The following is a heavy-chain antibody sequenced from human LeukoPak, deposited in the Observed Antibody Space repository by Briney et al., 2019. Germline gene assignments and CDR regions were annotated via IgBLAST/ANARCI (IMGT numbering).Heavy chain of an antibody. V-gene: IGHV4-34*01. Sequence: SETLSLTCAVYGGSFSGYYWSWIRQPPGKGLEWIGEINHSGSTNYNPSLKSRVTISVDTSKNQFSLKLSSVTAADTAVYYCARRGYYGSGSYHAWGQGTLVTVSS. D-gene: IGHD3-10*01. J-gene: IGHJ5*02. CDR2: INHSGST. CDR3: ARRGYYGSGSYHA. CDR1: GGSFSGYY.